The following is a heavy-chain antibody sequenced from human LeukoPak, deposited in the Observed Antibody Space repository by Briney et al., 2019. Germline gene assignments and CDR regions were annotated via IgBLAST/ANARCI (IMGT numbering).Heavy chain of an antibody. CDR2: TYYRSKWYN. Sequence: SQTLSLTCAISGDSVSSNSAAWNWIRQSPSRGLEWLGRTYYRSKWYNDYAVSVKSRITINPDTSKNQFSLQLNSVTPEDTAVYYCARMGLGYCSSTSCQNLDYYYYMDVWGKGTTVTVSS. CDR3: ARMGLGYCSSTSCQNLDYYYYMDV. CDR1: GDSVSSNSAA. D-gene: IGHD2-2*01. V-gene: IGHV6-1*01. J-gene: IGHJ6*03.